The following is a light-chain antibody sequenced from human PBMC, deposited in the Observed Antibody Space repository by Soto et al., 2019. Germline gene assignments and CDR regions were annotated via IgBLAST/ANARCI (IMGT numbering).Light chain of an antibody. Sequence: QSVLTQPPSVSGAPGQRVTISCTGSSSNIGAGYDVNWYQQLPETAPKLLIFGDSNRPSGVPDRFSGSKSGTSASLVITGLQADDEADYYCQSNDNGLTAFVFGGGTKVTVL. J-gene: IGLJ3*02. CDR2: GDS. CDR3: QSNDNGLTAFV. V-gene: IGLV1-40*01. CDR1: SSNIGAGYD.